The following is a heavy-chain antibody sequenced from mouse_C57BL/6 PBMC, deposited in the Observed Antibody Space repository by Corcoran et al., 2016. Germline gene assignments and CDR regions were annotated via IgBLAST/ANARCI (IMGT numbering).Heavy chain of an antibody. V-gene: IGHV9-3*01. D-gene: IGHD2-1*01. CDR2: KNTYSGVP. CDR1: GYTFTTYG. CDR3: ARKDGNYY. Sequence: IKLVQSGPELKKPGETVKISCKDSGYTFTTYGMSWVKQAKGKGLKWMGWKNTYSGVPTYADDFKGRFAVYLETSVSTAYLKINNRKNEDTAMYFCARKDGNYYWGQGTTLTVSS. J-gene: IGHJ2*01.